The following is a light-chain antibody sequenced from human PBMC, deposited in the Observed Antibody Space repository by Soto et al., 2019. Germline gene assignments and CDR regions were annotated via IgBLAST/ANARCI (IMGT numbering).Light chain of an antibody. CDR1: SSDVGGYKY. Sequence: QSALTQPASVSGSPGQSITISCTGTSSDVGGYKYVSWYQQHPGKAPKLMIYEVSNRPSGGSNRFSGSKSGNTASLTISGLEAEDEAGYYCSSYTSSTTVVFGTGTKLTVL. CDR2: EVS. J-gene: IGLJ1*01. V-gene: IGLV2-14*01. CDR3: SSYTSSTTVV.